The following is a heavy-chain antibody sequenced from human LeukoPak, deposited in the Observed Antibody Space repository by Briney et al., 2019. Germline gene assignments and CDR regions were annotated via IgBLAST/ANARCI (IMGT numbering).Heavy chain of an antibody. D-gene: IGHD6-6*01. CDR3: ARGIIAARFRWFDP. CDR1: GYTFTGYY. V-gene: IGHV1-2*02. J-gene: IGHJ5*02. Sequence: SVKVSCKASGYTFTGYYMHWVRQAPGQGLEWMGWINPNSGGTNYAQKFQGRVTMTRDTSISTAYMELSRLRSDDTAVYYCARGIIAARFRWFDPWGQGTLVTVSS. CDR2: INPNSGGT.